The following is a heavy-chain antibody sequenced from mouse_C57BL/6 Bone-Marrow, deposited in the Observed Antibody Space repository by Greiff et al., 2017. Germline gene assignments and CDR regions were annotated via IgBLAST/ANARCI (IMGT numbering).Heavy chain of an antibody. V-gene: IGHV1-82*01. J-gene: IGHJ4*01. Sequence: VQLQQSGPELVKPGASVKISCKASGYAFSSSWMNWVKQRPGKGLEWIGRIYPGDGDTNYNGKFKGKATLTADKSSSTAYMQLSSLTSEDSAVYFCARKLLEDYWGQGTSVTVSS. CDR1: GYAFSSSW. CDR3: ARKLLEDY. D-gene: IGHD2-12*01. CDR2: IYPGDGDT.